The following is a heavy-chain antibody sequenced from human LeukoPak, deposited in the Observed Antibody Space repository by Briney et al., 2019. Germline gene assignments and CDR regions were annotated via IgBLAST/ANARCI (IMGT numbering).Heavy chain of an antibody. CDR2: ISWNSGSI. D-gene: IGHD3-10*01. CDR1: GFTFDDYA. J-gene: IGHJ4*02. CDR3: AKGGIGYYGSGRPLYYFDY. Sequence: PGRSLRLSCAASGFTFDDYAMHWVRQAPGKGLEWVSGISWNSGSIGYADSVKGRFTISRDNAKNSLYLQMNSLRAEDTALYYCAKGGIGYYGSGRPLYYFDYWGQGTLVTVSS. V-gene: IGHV3-9*01.